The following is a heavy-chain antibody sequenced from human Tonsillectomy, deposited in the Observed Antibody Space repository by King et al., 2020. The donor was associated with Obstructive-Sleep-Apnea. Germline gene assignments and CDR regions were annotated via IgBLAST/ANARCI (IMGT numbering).Heavy chain of an antibody. CDR3: AKGHDGSFYRAFDY. Sequence: VQLVESGGGVVQPGRSLRLSCVASGFTFSSYAMNWVRQAPGKGLDWVAVMSYDGSFECYADSVKGRLTISRDNSEKTLYLQMNSLRDEDTAFYYFAKGHDGSFYRAFDYWGQGTLVTVSS. CDR1: GFTFSSYA. CDR2: MSYDGSFE. D-gene: IGHD2-2*01. V-gene: IGHV3-30*04. J-gene: IGHJ4*02.